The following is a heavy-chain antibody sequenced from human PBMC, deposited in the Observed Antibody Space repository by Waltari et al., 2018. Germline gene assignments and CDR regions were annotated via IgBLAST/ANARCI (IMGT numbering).Heavy chain of an antibody. CDR2: IYYSGSS. Sequence: QLQLQESGPGLVKPSETLSLTCTVSGGSIRSSGYYWGWIRQPPGEGLEWIASIYYSGSSFYSLSLKSRVTISVDTSKDQFSLRISSVSAADTAVYYCGRKRDCNRGGCFFDYWGQGILVTVSS. J-gene: IGHJ4*02. V-gene: IGHV4-39*07. D-gene: IGHD2-21*02. CDR1: GGSIRSSGYY. CDR3: GRKRDCNRGGCFFDY.